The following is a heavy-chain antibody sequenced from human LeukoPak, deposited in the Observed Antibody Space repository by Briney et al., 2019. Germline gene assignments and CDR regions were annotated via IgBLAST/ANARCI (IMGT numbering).Heavy chain of an antibody. V-gene: IGHV4-4*07. CDR1: GGSISSYY. J-gene: IGHJ5*02. Sequence: SETLSLTCTVSGGSISSYYWSWIRQPAGKGLEWIGRIYTSGSTNYNPSLKSRVTMSVDTSKNQFSLKLSSVTATDTAVYYCAREWDSSSWYWFDPWGQGTLVTVSS. CDR3: AREWDSSSWYWFDP. D-gene: IGHD6-13*01. CDR2: IYTSGST.